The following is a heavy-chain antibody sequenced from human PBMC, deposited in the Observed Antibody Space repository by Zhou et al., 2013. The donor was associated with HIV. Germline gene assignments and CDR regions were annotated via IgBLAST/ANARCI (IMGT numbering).Heavy chain of an antibody. CDR3: ARAGRRLRFLEWTPGTVDLYYYMDV. CDR2: IIPIFGTA. J-gene: IGHJ6*03. Sequence: QVQLVQSGAEVKKPGSSVKVSCKASGGTFSSYAISWVRQAPGQGLEWMGGIIPIFGTANYAQKFQGRVTITTDESTSTAYMELSSLRSEDTAVYYCARAGRRLRFLEWTPGTVDLYYYMDVWGKGTTVTVSS. V-gene: IGHV1-69*05. D-gene: IGHD3-3*01. CDR1: GGTFSSYA.